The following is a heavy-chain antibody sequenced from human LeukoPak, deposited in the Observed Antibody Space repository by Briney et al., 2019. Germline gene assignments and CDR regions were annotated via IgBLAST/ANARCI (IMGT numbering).Heavy chain of an antibody. Sequence: SVKVSCKASGGTFSSYAISWVRQAPGQGLEWMGGIIPIFGTANFAQKFQGRVTITADESTSTAYMELSSLRSEDTAVYYCARGPGTRNNWFDPWGQGTLVTVSS. CDR3: ARGPGTRNNWFDP. V-gene: IGHV1-69*13. CDR1: GGTFSSYA. CDR2: IIPIFGTA. J-gene: IGHJ5*02.